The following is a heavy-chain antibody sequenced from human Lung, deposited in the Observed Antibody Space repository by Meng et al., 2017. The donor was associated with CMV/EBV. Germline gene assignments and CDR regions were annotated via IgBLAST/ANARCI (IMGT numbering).Heavy chain of an antibody. CDR3: TRGGGTISIFGVARIVGGMDV. Sequence: GGSLRLXXAASGFTFSSYAMHWVRQAPGKGLEWVAVISYDGSNKYYADSVEGRFTISRDNSKNTLYLQMNSLRVEDTAVYYCTRGGGTISIFGVARIVGGMDVWGQGTXVTVSS. CDR1: GFTFSSYA. D-gene: IGHD3-3*01. V-gene: IGHV3-30*04. CDR2: ISYDGSNK. J-gene: IGHJ6*02.